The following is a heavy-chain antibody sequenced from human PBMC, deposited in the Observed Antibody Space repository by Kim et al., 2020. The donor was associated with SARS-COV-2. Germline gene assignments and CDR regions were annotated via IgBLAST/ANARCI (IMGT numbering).Heavy chain of an antibody. CDR2: TYYSGST. CDR3: ARARGGTMIVVVIGAFDI. D-gene: IGHD3-22*01. V-gene: IGHV4-31*03. J-gene: IGHJ3*02. CDR1: GGSISSGGYY. Sequence: SETLSLTCTVSGGSISSGGYYWSWIRQHPGKGLEWIGYTYYSGSTYYNPSLKSRVTISVDTSKNQFILKLSSVTAADTAVYYCARARGGTMIVVVIGAFDIWGRGTMVTVSS.